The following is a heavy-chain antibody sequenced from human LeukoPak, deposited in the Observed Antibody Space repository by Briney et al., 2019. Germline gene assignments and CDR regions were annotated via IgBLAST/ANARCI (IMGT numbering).Heavy chain of an antibody. J-gene: IGHJ4*02. CDR3: ATALRGTEPDY. Sequence: ASVKVSCKASGYTFTSYYMHWVRQAPGQGLEWMGIINPSGGSTIYAQKFQGRVTMTEDTSTDTAYMELSSLRSEDTAVYYCATALRGTEPDYWGQGTLVTVSS. D-gene: IGHD3/OR15-3a*01. CDR1: GYTFTSYY. CDR2: INPSGGST. V-gene: IGHV1-46*01.